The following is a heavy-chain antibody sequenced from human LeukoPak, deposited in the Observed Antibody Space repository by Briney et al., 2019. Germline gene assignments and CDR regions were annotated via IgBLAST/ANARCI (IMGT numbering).Heavy chain of an antibody. CDR2: IYHSGST. J-gene: IGHJ4*02. CDR1: GYSISSGYY. V-gene: IGHV4-38-2*02. CDR3: ARANRYFDWLYYFDY. Sequence: SETLSLACTVSGYSISSGYYWGWIRQPPGKGLEWIGSIYHSGSTYYNPSLKSRVTISVDTSKNQFSLKLSSVTAADTAVYYCARANRYFDWLYYFDYWGQGTLVTVSS. D-gene: IGHD3-9*01.